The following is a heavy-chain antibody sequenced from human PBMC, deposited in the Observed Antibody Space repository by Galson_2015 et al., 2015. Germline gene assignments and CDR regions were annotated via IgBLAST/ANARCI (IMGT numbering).Heavy chain of an antibody. CDR1: GFTFSSYA. J-gene: IGHJ6*02. CDR2: ISYDGSNK. V-gene: IGHV3-30-3*01. CDR3: AKDIEVVPAAIGFRVDYYYYGMDV. Sequence: SLRLSCAASGFTFSSYAMHWVRQAPGKGLEWVAVISYDGSNKYYADSVKGRFTISRDNSKNTLYLQMNSLRAEDTAVYYCAKDIEVVPAAIGFRVDYYYYGMDVWGQGTTVTVSS. D-gene: IGHD2-2*02.